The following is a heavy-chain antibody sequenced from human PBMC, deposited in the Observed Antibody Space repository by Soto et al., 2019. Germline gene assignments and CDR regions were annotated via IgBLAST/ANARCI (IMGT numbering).Heavy chain of an antibody. D-gene: IGHD6-13*01. Sequence: ESGGVVVQPGGSLRLSCAASGFTFDDYTMHWVRQAPGKGLEWVSLISWDGGSTYYADSVKGRFTISRDNSKNSLYLQMNSLRTEDTALYYCASSWGDYYFDYWGQGTLVTVSS. CDR2: ISWDGGST. V-gene: IGHV3-43*01. CDR3: ASSWGDYYFDY. J-gene: IGHJ4*02. CDR1: GFTFDDYT.